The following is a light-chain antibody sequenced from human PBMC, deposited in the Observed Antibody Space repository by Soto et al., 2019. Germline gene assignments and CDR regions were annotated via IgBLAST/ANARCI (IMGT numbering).Light chain of an antibody. J-gene: IGKJ3*01. Sequence: EIVMTQSPATLSVSPGERATLSCRASQSVSSNLAWYQQKPGQAPRLLIYGASTRATGIPARFSGSGSGTEYTLTISSLQSEDGAVYYCQQYNNWPSLFTFGPGTKVDIK. V-gene: IGKV3-15*01. CDR2: GAS. CDR1: QSVSSN. CDR3: QQYNNWPSLFT.